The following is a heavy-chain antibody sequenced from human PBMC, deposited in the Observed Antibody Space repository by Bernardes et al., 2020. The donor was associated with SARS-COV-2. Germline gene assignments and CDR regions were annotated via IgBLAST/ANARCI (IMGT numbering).Heavy chain of an antibody. J-gene: IGHJ6*02. CDR3: ARMLVSGYYYDYYYYGMDV. Sequence: GPTLVKPTQTLTLTCTFSGFSLSTSGVGVGWIRQPPGKALEWLALIDWDDDKYYSTSLKTRLTISKDTSKNQVVLTMTNMDPVDTATYYCARMLVSGYYYDYYYYGMDVWGQGTTVTVSS. D-gene: IGHD3-22*01. V-gene: IGHV2-70*01. CDR1: GFSLSTSGVG. CDR2: IDWDDDK.